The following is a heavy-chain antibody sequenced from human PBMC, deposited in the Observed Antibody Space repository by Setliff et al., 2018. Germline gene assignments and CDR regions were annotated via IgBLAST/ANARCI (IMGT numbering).Heavy chain of an antibody. Sequence: SETLSLTCTVSGGSISSSSYYWGWIRQPPGKGLEWIGSNYYSGSTYYNPSLKSRVTISVDTSKNQFSLKLSSVTAADTAVYYCARDRITIFGVVIPFDYWGQGTLVTVSS. V-gene: IGHV4-39*07. CDR1: GGSISSSSYY. CDR2: NYYSGST. CDR3: ARDRITIFGVVIPFDY. J-gene: IGHJ4*02. D-gene: IGHD3-3*01.